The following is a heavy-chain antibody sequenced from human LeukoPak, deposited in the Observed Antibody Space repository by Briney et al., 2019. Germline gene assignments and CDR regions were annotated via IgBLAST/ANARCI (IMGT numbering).Heavy chain of an antibody. CDR3: ARGVYVAAAQYAY. J-gene: IGHJ4*02. D-gene: IGHD6-13*01. CDR1: GGSIGTYS. Sequence: SETLSLTCTVSGGSIGTYSWNWIRQPPGKGLEWIGYIYYSGTTNYNPSLKSRVTISVDTSKNQFSLKLSSVTAADTAVYYCARGVYVAAAQYAYWGQGTLVTVSS. CDR2: IYYSGTT. V-gene: IGHV4-59*01.